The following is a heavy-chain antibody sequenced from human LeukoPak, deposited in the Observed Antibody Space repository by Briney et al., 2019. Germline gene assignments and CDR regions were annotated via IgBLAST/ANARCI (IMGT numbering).Heavy chain of an antibody. CDR1: GGSISSEYW. V-gene: IGHV4-4*02. CDR3: ARSAYSTLDY. Sequence: SETLSLTCAVSGGSISSEYWWTWVRQAPGKELEWLGEIYHSGSTNYNPSLKSRLTLSADKSKNQFSLKLNSVTAADTAVYYCARSAYSTLDYWGQGALVTVSS. D-gene: IGHD2-15*01. CDR2: IYHSGST. J-gene: IGHJ4*02.